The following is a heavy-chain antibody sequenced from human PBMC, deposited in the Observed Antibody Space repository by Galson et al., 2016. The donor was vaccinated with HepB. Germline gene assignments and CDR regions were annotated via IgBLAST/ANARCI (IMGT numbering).Heavy chain of an antibody. CDR1: GFTFSHYG. D-gene: IGHD1-14*01. CDR2: IYYDGSHQ. Sequence: SLRLSCAASGFTFSHYGMHWVRQAPGKGLEWVALIYYDGSHQYYADSVKGRFTISRDNSDNTLYLQMNSLRAEDTAVYSCARDFFPITSPHYYYGMDVWGLGTTVTVSS. V-gene: IGHV3-33*01. CDR3: ARDFFPITSPHYYYGMDV. J-gene: IGHJ6*02.